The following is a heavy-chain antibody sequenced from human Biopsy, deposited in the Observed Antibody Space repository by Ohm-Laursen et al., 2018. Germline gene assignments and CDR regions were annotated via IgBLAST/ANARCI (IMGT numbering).Heavy chain of an antibody. D-gene: IGHD3-9*01. J-gene: IGHJ6*02. Sequence: SVKVSCKVSGGTFSNSAIGWVRQAPGQGLEWMGGIITFFRTVNYAQNFQGRLTITADEFTDTAYMELRSLRSEDTAVYYCAPQTPRDPDILTGAYHYDMAVWGQGTTVTVSS. CDR3: APQTPRDPDILTGAYHYDMAV. CDR2: IITFFRTV. CDR1: GGTFSNSA. V-gene: IGHV1-69*13.